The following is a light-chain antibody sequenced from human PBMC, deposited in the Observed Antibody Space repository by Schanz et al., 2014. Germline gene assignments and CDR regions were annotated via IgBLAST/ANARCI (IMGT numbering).Light chain of an antibody. CDR1: SSNIGAGYD. J-gene: IGLJ3*02. Sequence: QSVLTQPPSVSGAPGQRVTISCTGSSSNIGAGYDVHWYQQLPGTAPKLLIYGNINRPSGVPDRFSGSKSGTSASLAITGLQAEDEADYCCATWDDSLNGWVFGGGTKLTVL. V-gene: IGLV1-40*01. CDR2: GNI. CDR3: ATWDDSLNGWV.